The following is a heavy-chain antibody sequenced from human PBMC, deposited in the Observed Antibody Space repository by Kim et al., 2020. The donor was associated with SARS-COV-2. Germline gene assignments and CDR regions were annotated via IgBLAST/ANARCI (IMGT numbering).Heavy chain of an antibody. CDR1: GYTFTSYA. CDR3: AREIWFGGFYYYGVDV. V-gene: IGHV1-3*01. Sequence: ASVKVSCKASGYTFTSYAMHWVRQAPGQRLEWMGWINACNGNTKYSQKFQGRVTITRDTSASTAYMELSSLRSEDTAVYYCAREIWFGGFYYYGVDVWGQ. CDR2: INACNGNT. J-gene: IGHJ6*02. D-gene: IGHD3-10*01.